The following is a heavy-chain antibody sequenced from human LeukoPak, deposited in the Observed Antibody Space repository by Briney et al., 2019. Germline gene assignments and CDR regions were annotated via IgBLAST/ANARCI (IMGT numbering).Heavy chain of an antibody. CDR2: INSDGSST. V-gene: IGHV3-74*01. CDR1: GFTFSSYW. Sequence: GGSLRLSCAASGFTFSSYWMHWVRHAPGKGLVWVSRINSDGSSTIYADSVKGRFTISRDSAKNTLYLQMNSLRAEDTAVYSCARDLWYYDFWSGYYRRDYYYGMDVWGQGTTVTVSS. D-gene: IGHD3-3*01. J-gene: IGHJ6*02. CDR3: ARDLWYYDFWSGYYRRDYYYGMDV.